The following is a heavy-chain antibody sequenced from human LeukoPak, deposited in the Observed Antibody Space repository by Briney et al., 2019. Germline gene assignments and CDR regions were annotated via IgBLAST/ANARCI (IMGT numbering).Heavy chain of an antibody. Sequence: GVSLRLSCAASGFTFASNAMSWVRQAPGKGLEWVSSITGSVGSTYYADSVKGRFTISRDISKNTLYLQMNSLRAEDTAVYYCAKAPYSSSWGIDFWGQGTLVTVSS. CDR3: AKAPYSSSWGIDF. D-gene: IGHD6-13*01. J-gene: IGHJ4*02. CDR2: ITGSVGST. V-gene: IGHV3-23*01. CDR1: GFTFASNA.